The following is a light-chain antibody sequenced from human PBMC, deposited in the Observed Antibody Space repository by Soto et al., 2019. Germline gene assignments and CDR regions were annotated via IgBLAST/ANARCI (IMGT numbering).Light chain of an antibody. Sequence: DIQMTQSPSTLSASVGDRVTITCRASRSAGEWLDWYQQKPGKAPTLLIYEVSNLQSGVPSRFSGSGSETEFSLTIDSLQPDDFATYYCQQFNSHPYTFGPGTKVEIK. CDR3: QQFNSHPYT. V-gene: IGKV1-5*03. CDR1: RSAGEW. J-gene: IGKJ2*01. CDR2: EVS.